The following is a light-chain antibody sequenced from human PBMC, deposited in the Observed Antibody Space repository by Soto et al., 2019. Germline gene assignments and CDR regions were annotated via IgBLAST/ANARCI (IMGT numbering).Light chain of an antibody. Sequence: DIQMTQSPSTLSASVGDRVTITCRASQSISTWLAWNQQKPGKAPKLLIYDASSLESGVPSRFSGSGSGTEFTLTISSLQPEDFASYYCQQYNSYSTFGQGTKVDIK. CDR2: DAS. CDR1: QSISTW. V-gene: IGKV1-5*01. J-gene: IGKJ1*01. CDR3: QQYNSYST.